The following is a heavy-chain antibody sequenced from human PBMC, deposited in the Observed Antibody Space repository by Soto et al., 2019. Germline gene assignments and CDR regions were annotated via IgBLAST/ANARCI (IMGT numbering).Heavy chain of an antibody. CDR2: INPDSGGT. CDR3: ARGETTYHYYYGMDV. J-gene: IGHJ6*02. D-gene: IGHD4-17*01. CDR1: GYTFTPYY. Sequence: SVKGYGKASGYTFTPYYMHWGRQAPVQGLEWMGWINPDSGGTNYAQKFQGRVTMTRDTSISTAYMELSRLRSDDTAVYYCARGETTYHYYYGMDVWGQGTTVTVSS. V-gene: IGHV1-2*02.